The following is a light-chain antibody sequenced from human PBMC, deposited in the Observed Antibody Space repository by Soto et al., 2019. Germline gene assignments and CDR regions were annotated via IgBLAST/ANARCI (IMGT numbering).Light chain of an antibody. CDR2: DAS. CDR3: QQYSSSPS. J-gene: IGKJ5*01. CDR1: QSVRTN. Sequence: EIVMTQSPATLSVSPGERATLSCRASQSVRTNLAWYQQKPGQAPRLLIYDASNRAPGVPARFSGSGAGSEFTLTIGSLQSEDFAVYYCQQYSSSPSFGQGTRLEIK. V-gene: IGKV3D-15*01.